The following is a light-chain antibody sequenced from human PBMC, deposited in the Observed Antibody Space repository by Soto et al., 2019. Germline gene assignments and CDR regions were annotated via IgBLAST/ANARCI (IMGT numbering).Light chain of an antibody. CDR1: QSVSSN. Sequence: EIVMTQSPATLSVSPGERATLSCRASQSVSSNLAWYQQKPGQAPRLLIYGASTRATGIPARFSGSGSGTEFTLNINSLQSEDFSVYYCQQCNNWPYTFGQGTKLEIK. J-gene: IGKJ2*01. V-gene: IGKV3-15*01. CDR2: GAS. CDR3: QQCNNWPYT.